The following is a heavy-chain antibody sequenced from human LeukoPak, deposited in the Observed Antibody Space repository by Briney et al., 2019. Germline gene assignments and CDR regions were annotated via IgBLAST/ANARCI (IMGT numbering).Heavy chain of an antibody. CDR3: ARVRIAAAGILDAFDI. Sequence: SETLSLTCTVSGGSISSGSYYWTWIRQPAGKGLEWIGRIHTSGSTNYNPSLKSRVTISVDTSKNQFSLRLSSVTAADTAVYYCARVRIAAAGILDAFDIWGQGTMVTVSS. V-gene: IGHV4-61*02. J-gene: IGHJ3*02. CDR1: GGSISSGSYY. CDR2: IHTSGST. D-gene: IGHD6-13*01.